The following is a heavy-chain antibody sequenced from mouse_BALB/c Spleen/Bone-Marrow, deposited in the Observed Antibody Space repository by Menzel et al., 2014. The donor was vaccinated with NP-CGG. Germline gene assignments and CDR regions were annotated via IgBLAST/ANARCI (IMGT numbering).Heavy chain of an antibody. Sequence: QVQLQQSGAELAKPGASVKMSCKASGYTFTSYWMHWVKQRPGQGLEWIGYINPSTGYTEYNQKFKDKATLTADKSSSTAYMQLSSLTSEDSAVYYCARGLRYWYFDVWGAGTTVTVSS. CDR1: GYTFTSYW. D-gene: IGHD3-1*01. CDR3: ARGLRYWYFDV. CDR2: INPSTGYT. J-gene: IGHJ1*01. V-gene: IGHV1-7*01.